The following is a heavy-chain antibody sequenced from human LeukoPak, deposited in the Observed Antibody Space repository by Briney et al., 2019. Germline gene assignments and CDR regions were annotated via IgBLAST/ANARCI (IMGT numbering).Heavy chain of an antibody. D-gene: IGHD1-26*01. CDR1: GFTVSSND. J-gene: IGHJ4*02. V-gene: IGHV3-66*01. CDR3: ARVLAGATNSFDY. CDR2: IYGGGST. Sequence: GGSLRLSCAASGFTVSSNDMSWVRQAPGKGLEWVSVIYGGGSTYYADSVKGRFTISRDSSKNTLYLQMNSLRAEDTAVYYCARVLAGATNSFDYWGQGTLVTVSS.